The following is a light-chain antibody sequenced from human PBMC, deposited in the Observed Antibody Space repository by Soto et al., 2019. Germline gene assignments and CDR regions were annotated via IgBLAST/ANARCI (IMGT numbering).Light chain of an antibody. Sequence: QSVLTQPASVSGSPGQSITISCTGTSSGVGGYNYVSWYQQHPGKAPKLMIYAVTDRPSGVSSRFSGSKSGNTASLTISGLQAEDEADYYCSSYTSSSTLFGTGTKLTVL. J-gene: IGLJ1*01. CDR3: SSYTSSSTL. V-gene: IGLV2-14*01. CDR2: AVT. CDR1: SSGVGGYNY.